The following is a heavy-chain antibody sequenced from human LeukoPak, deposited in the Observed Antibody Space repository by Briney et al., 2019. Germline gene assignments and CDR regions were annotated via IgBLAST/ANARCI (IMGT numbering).Heavy chain of an antibody. CDR3: ARSRCSDSTSCYYFFFFDS. CDR1: GYTFTSYG. Sequence: ASVKVSCKASGYTFTSYGITWVRQAPGQGLEWMAWSSGTGYNMEYAQKFQGRVTMTTDTSTSTAYLELRSLRSDDTAVYYCARSRCSDSTSCYYFFFFDSWGQGSLVTVSS. D-gene: IGHD2-2*01. V-gene: IGHV1-18*01. J-gene: IGHJ4*02. CDR2: SSGTGYNM.